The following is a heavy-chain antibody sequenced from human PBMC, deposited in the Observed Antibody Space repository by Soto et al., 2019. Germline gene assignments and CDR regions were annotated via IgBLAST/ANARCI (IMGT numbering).Heavy chain of an antibody. V-gene: IGHV1-3*05. D-gene: IGHD3-22*01. J-gene: IGHJ4*02. Sequence: QVQLVQSGAEEKKPRASVKVSSKASGYTFTSYAMHWVRQAPGQRLEWMGWINAGNDNTKYSQKFQGRVTITRDTSASTAYMELSSLISEDTAVYYCARGSGYYYWDDYWGQGTLVTVSS. CDR3: ARGSGYYYWDDY. CDR1: GYTFTSYA. CDR2: INAGNDNT.